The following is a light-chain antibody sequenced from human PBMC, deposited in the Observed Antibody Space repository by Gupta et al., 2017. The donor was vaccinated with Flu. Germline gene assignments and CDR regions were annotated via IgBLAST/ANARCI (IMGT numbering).Light chain of an antibody. Sequence: QTVVTQEPTLSVSPGGTVTLTCCLSSASVSTTHGPCWFQQIPGQAPRTLIHSTSTRFSGVPDRFSGSILDNKAALIITGAQADDESDYYCVLHVGSGIWVFGGGTKLTVL. CDR3: VLHVGSGIWV. J-gene: IGLJ3*02. CDR1: SASVSTTHG. V-gene: IGLV8-61*01. CDR2: STS.